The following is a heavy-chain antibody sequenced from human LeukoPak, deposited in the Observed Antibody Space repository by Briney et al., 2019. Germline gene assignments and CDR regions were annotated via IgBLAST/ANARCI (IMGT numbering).Heavy chain of an antibody. J-gene: IGHJ4*02. V-gene: IGHV4-34*01. CDR3: ARAAWVCSGGSCYSKLFDY. CDR1: GGSFSGYY. D-gene: IGHD2-15*01. CDR2: INHSGST. Sequence: SETLSLTCAVYGGSFSGYYWSWIRQPSGKGLEWIGEINHSGSTNYNPSLKSRVTISVETSKNQFSLKLSSVTAADTAVYYCARAAWVCSGGSCYSKLFDYWGQGTLVTVSS.